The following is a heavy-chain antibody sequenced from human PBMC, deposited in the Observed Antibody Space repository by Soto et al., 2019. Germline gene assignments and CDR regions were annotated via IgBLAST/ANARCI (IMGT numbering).Heavy chain of an antibody. J-gene: IGHJ5*02. CDR2: TYYRSKWYN. Sequence: SQTLSLTCAISGDSVSSNSAVWNWIRQSPSGGLKWLGRTYYRSKWYNDYAVSVKSRITINPDTYKNQFSLQLNSVTPEDTAVYYCVGWFEVRDCSGGSCLLRWFDPWGQGTLVSVSS. CDR1: GDSVSSNSAV. D-gene: IGHD2-15*01. V-gene: IGHV6-1*01. CDR3: VGWFEVRDCSGGSCLLRWFDP.